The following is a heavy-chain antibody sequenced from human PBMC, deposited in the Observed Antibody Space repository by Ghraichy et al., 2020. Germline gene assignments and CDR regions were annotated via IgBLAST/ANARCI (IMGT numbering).Heavy chain of an antibody. CDR2: IYHSVST. J-gene: IGHJ4*02. CDR1: GYSISSGYY. D-gene: IGHD3-10*01. Sequence: SETLSLTCTVSGYSISSGYYWGWIRQRPGTGLEWIGSIYHSVSTYYNPSLKSRVTISVATSKNQFSLKLSYGTAADTAVYYCARVRAMVRGVDFDYWGQGTLVTVSS. V-gene: IGHV4-38-2*02. CDR3: ARVRAMVRGVDFDY.